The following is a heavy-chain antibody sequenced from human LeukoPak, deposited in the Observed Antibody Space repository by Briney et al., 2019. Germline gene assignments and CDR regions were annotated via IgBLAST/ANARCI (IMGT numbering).Heavy chain of an antibody. J-gene: IGHJ4*02. Sequence: GGSLRLSCAASGFTFSSYAMHWVRQAPGKGLEWVAVISYDGSNKYYADSVKGRFTISRDNAKNSLYLQMNSLRAEDTAVYYCAKEGGLRSPAFYDYWGQGTLVTVSS. CDR2: ISYDGSNK. CDR1: GFTFSSYA. D-gene: IGHD4-17*01. CDR3: AKEGGLRSPAFYDY. V-gene: IGHV3-30*04.